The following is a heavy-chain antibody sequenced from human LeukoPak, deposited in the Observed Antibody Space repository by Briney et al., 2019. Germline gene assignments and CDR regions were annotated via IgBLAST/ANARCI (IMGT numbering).Heavy chain of an antibody. Sequence: GGSLRLSCRGSGYSFNSFWIGWVRQMPGKGLEWMGIIYPGDSDIRYSPSFQGQVAISADKSISTAYLQWSSLKASDSAMYYCARLRTYGDYALNYWGQGTLVTVSS. CDR1: GYSFNSFW. D-gene: IGHD4-17*01. J-gene: IGHJ4*02. V-gene: IGHV5-51*01. CDR3: ARLRTYGDYALNY. CDR2: IYPGDSDI.